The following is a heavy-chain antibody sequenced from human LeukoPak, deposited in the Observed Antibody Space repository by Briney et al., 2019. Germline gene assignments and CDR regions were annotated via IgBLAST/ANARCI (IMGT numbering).Heavy chain of an antibody. Sequence: SETLSLTCTVSGGSISSGSYYWRWIRQPAGKGLEWIRRIYTSGSTNYNPSLKSRVSISVDTSENQSSLKLSSVTAADTAVYYCARVVPAAISRAGFDYWGQGTLVTVSS. D-gene: IGHD2-2*01. J-gene: IGHJ4*02. CDR3: ARVVPAAISRAGFDY. V-gene: IGHV4-61*02. CDR1: GGSISSGSYY. CDR2: IYTSGST.